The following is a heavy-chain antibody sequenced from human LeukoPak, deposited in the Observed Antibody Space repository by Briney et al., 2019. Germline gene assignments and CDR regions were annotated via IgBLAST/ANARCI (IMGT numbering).Heavy chain of an antibody. D-gene: IGHD3-10*01. CDR1: GFTFSSYA. CDR3: AKDSGSTLDY. Sequence: GGSLRISCAVSGFTFSSYAMSWVRQAPGKGLEWVSAISGSGGSTYYADSVKGRFTISRDNSKNTLYLQMNSLRAEDTAVYHCAKDSGSTLDYWGQGTLVTVSS. J-gene: IGHJ4*02. CDR2: ISGSGGST. V-gene: IGHV3-23*01.